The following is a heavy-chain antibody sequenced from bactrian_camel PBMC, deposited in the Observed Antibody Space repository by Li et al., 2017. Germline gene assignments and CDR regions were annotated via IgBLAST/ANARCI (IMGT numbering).Heavy chain of an antibody. V-gene: IGHV3S63*01. CDR1: GFTDDDPD. J-gene: IGHJ4*01. D-gene: IGHD6*01. Sequence: QVQLVESGGGSVQAGGSLRLSCEASGFTDDDPDMSWYRQGSGTECEWVSSTTTFGGTEYADSVKGRFSISRDNAKRTVYLQMNSLKPEGTGAYYCTADPYAVVAGGRTCAGESSRGTQVTVS. CDR2: STTTFGGT.